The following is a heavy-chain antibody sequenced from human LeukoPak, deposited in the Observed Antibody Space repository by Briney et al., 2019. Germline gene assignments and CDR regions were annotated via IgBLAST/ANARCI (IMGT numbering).Heavy chain of an antibody. CDR1: GLIFNKYW. V-gene: IGHV3-7*01. Sequence: RPGGSLRLSCAASGLIFNKYWMAWVRQAPGKGLEWVANINEDGGDRNYVDSLKGRFTISRDNAKNSLYLQMNSLRAEDTAVYYCAELGITMIGGVWGKGTTVTISS. CDR2: INEDGGDR. D-gene: IGHD3-10*02. J-gene: IGHJ6*04. CDR3: AELGITMIGGV.